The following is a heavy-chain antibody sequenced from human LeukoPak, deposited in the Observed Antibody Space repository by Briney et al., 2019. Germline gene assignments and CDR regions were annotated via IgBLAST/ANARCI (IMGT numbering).Heavy chain of an antibody. D-gene: IGHD5/OR15-5a*01. J-gene: IGHJ4*02. V-gene: IGHV3-33*01. CDR3: ARAHLRAYYFDY. CDR1: GFTFSSYG. Sequence: PGGSLRLSRAASGFTFSSYGMHWVRQAPGKGLEWVADSVKGRFTISRDNSKNTLYLQMNSLRAEDTAVYYCARAHLRAYYFDYWGQGTLVTVSS.